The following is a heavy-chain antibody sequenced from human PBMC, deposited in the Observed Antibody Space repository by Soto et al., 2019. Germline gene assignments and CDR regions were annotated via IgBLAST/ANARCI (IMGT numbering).Heavy chain of an antibody. J-gene: IGHJ5*02. D-gene: IGHD1-1*01. Sequence: SETLSLTGTVSGASSSGYYWSWIRKSAGKGLEWIGRIYATGTTDYNPSLKIRVMMSVDTSKKQFSLKLRSVTAADTAVYYCVRDGTKALRDWFDPWGQGISVTVSS. CDR1: GASSSGYY. V-gene: IGHV4-4*07. CDR2: IYATGTT. CDR3: VRDGTKALRDWFDP.